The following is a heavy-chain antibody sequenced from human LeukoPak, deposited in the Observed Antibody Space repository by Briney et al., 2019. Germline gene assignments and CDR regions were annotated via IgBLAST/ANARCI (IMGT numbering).Heavy chain of an antibody. CDR2: IYYSGST. V-gene: IGHV4-31*03. D-gene: IGHD5-24*01. Sequence: KTSETLSLTCTVSGGSISSGGYYWSWIRQHPGKGLEWIGYIYYSGSTYYNPSLKSRVTISVDTSKNQSSLKLSSVTAADTAVYYCARFDEMDAFDIWGQGTMVTVSS. CDR3: ARFDEMDAFDI. J-gene: IGHJ3*02. CDR1: GGSISSGGYY.